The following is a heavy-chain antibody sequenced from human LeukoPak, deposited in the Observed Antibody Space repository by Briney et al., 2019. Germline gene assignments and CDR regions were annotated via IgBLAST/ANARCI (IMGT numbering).Heavy chain of an antibody. CDR3: ARDIYGSGSYYNFLVPIYYYGMDV. CDR1: GVTFSSYA. Sequence: GGSLRLSCAASGVTFSSYAMHWFLQDPGKRLEGVAGISYDGSNKYYADSVKGRFTISRDNSKNTLYLQMNSLRAEDTAVYYCARDIYGSGSYYNFLVPIYYYGMDVWGKGTTVTVSS. D-gene: IGHD3-10*01. J-gene: IGHJ6*04. CDR2: ISYDGSNK. V-gene: IGHV3-30*04.